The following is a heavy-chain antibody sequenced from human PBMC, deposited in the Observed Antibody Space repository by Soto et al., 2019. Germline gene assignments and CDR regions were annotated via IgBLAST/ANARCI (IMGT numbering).Heavy chain of an antibody. Sequence: EVQLLESGGGLVQPGGSLRLSCAASGFTFSNYAMTWVRQAPGKGLECVSTINTSGGNTHYADSVKGRFSVSRDNSKNTLSRQRNSLRAEDTAVYYCTKDWQHESWGQGTLVTVSS. J-gene: IGHJ5*02. CDR3: TKDWQHES. V-gene: IGHV3-23*01. CDR2: INTSGGNT. D-gene: IGHD6-13*01. CDR1: GFTFSNYA.